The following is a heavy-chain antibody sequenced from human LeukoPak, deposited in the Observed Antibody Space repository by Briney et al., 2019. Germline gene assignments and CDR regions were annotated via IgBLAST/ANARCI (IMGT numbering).Heavy chain of an antibody. CDR2: IRSKAYGGTT. J-gene: IGHJ4*02. Sequence: GGSLRLSCTASGFTFGDYAMSWVRQAPGKGLEWVGFIRSKAYGGTTEYAESVKGRFTISRDDSTSIAYLQMNSLKTEDTAVYYCTRANDFWSGPSGSRSVWYFDYWGQGTLVAVSS. CDR1: GFTFGDYA. V-gene: IGHV3-49*04. CDR3: TRANDFWSGPSGSRSVWYFDY. D-gene: IGHD3-3*01.